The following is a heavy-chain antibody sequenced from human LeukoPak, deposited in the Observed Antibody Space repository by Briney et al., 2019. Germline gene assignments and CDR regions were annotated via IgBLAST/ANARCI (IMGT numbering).Heavy chain of an antibody. D-gene: IGHD2-21*01. CDR2: ISGSGGST. Sequence: GGSLRLSCAASGFTFSSYGMHWVRQAPGKGLEWVSAISGSGGSTYCADSVKGRFTISRDNSKNTLYLQMNSLRAEDTAVYYCAKDQGFHFDYWGQGTLVTVSS. V-gene: IGHV3-23*01. CDR3: AKDQGFHFDY. J-gene: IGHJ4*02. CDR1: GFTFSSYG.